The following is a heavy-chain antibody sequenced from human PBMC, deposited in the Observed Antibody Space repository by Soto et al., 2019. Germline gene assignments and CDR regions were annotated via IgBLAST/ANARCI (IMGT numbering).Heavy chain of an antibody. V-gene: IGHV3-21*01. J-gene: IGHJ5*02. CDR2: ISSGSAYI. Sequence: EVQLVESGGGLVKPGESLRLSCTFTFRSDSLNWVRQAPGKGLEWVSSISSGSAYIKYADSVKGRFTISRDNCNNVLYLPLRSLRVDDSAVDSCTRAEGGSYDNWFTPWGQGTLVTVSS. D-gene: IGHD1-26*01. CDR1: TFRSDS. CDR3: TRAEGGSYDNWFTP.